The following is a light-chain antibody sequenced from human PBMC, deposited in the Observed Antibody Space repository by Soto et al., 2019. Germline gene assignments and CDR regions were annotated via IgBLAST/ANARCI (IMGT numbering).Light chain of an antibody. CDR3: QQLNSYPALT. J-gene: IGKJ4*01. Sequence: DIQLTQSPSFLSASVGDRVTITCRASQDISSYFAWYQQKPRKAPTLLIYAASTLQSGVPSRFSGSGSGTDFTLTVSSLQPADFATYYCQQLNSYPALTFGGGTKVDI. V-gene: IGKV1-9*01. CDR2: AAS. CDR1: QDISSY.